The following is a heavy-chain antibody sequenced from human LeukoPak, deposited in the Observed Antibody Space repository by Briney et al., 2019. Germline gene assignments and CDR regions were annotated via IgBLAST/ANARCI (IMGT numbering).Heavy chain of an antibody. D-gene: IGHD6-19*01. V-gene: IGHV3-30*03. J-gene: IGHJ4*02. Sequence: GGSLRLSCAASGFTFRSYGMHWVRQAPGKGLEWVAVISYDGSNKYYADSVKGRFTISRDNSKNTLYLQMNSLRAEDTAVYYCARDSGQGIAVAGKIRGTYFDYWGQGTLVTVSS. CDR2: ISYDGSNK. CDR1: GFTFRSYG. CDR3: ARDSGQGIAVAGKIRGTYFDY.